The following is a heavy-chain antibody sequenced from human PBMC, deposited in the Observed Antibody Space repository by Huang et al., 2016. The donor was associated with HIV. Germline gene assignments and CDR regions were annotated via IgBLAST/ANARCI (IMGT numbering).Heavy chain of an antibody. Sequence: QVQLVQSGAEVKNPGASVRVSCKASGYTFTDSNIHWVRQAPGQGLGGRGWSNPKRGGTIYAQRVQGRITMTRDTTISTVHMDLRRIQSDDTAVYFCARDWSFGSSTSPADWGQGTLVTVSS. V-gene: IGHV1-2*02. CDR2: SNPKRGGT. J-gene: IGHJ4*02. CDR1: GYTFTDSN. D-gene: IGHD6-6*01. CDR3: ARDWSFGSSTSPAD.